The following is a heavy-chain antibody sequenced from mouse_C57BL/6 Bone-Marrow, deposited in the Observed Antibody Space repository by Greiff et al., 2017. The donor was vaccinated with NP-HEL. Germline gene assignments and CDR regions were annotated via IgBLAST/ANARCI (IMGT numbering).Heavy chain of an antibody. D-gene: IGHD2-5*01. CDR3: VSAYYSNYNAMDY. V-gene: IGHV10-1*01. CDR1: GFSFNTYA. J-gene: IGHJ4*01. Sequence: EVQVVESGGGLVQPKGSLKLSCAASGFSFNTYAMNWVRQAPGKGLEWVARIRSKSNNYATYYADSVKDRFTISRDDSESMLYLQMNNLKTEDTAMYYCVSAYYSNYNAMDYWGQGTSVTVSS. CDR2: IRSKSNNYAT.